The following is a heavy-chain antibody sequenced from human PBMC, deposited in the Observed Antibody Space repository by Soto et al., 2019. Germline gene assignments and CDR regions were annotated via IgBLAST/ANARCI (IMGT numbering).Heavy chain of an antibody. CDR3: AREESYSDAFDI. J-gene: IGHJ3*02. CDR2: IWYDGSNK. V-gene: IGHV3-33*01. D-gene: IGHD1-26*01. Sequence: GGPLGLSCAASGFTFSSYGMHWVRQAPGKGLEWVAVIWYDGSNKYYADSVKGRFTISRDNAKNSLYLQMNSLRAEDTAVYYCAREESYSDAFDIWGQGTMVTVSS. CDR1: GFTFSSYG.